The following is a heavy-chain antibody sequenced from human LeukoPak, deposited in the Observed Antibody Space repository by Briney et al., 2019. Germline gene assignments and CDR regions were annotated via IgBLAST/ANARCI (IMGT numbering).Heavy chain of an antibody. CDR2: ISYTGTT. CDR1: GGSISSYY. V-gene: IGHV4-59*08. D-gene: IGHD5-24*01. Sequence: PSETLSLTCTVSGGSISSYYWNWIRQPPGKGPEWIGYISYTGTTNSNPSLKSRVALSVDTSKNEFSLKLTSVIASDTAVYYCARRASRENYFDYWGQGTLVTVSS. J-gene: IGHJ4*02. CDR3: ARRASRENYFDY.